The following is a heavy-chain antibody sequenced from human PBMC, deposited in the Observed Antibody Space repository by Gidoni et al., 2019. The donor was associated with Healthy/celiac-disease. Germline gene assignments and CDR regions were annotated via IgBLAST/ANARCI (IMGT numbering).Heavy chain of an antibody. CDR3: ERGLGRPSRNDY. CDR2: IKHSGST. Sequence: QAHFQQWGAGLLQLPATLSLTFLVYGGSFSGYYWSWSRQPPGNGLEWIGEIKHSGSTNYNPSIKSRVTRSVDTSKNQFFLKLSSVTAADTAVYYCERGLGRPSRNDYWGQGTLVTVSS. D-gene: IGHD1-1*01. J-gene: IGHJ4*02. CDR1: GGSFSGYY. V-gene: IGHV4-34*01.